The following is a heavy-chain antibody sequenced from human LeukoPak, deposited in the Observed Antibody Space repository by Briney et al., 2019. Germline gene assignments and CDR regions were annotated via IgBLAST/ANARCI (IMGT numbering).Heavy chain of an antibody. Sequence: PSETLSLTCSVSGGSISSCYWSWIRQPPGKGLEWIGYIYYSGSTNYNPSLKSRVAISVDTSKNQFSLKLSSVTAADTAVYYCARYDVWGSYRAFDYWGQGTLVTVSS. J-gene: IGHJ4*02. CDR3: ARYDVWGSYRAFDY. V-gene: IGHV4-59*12. D-gene: IGHD3-16*02. CDR2: IYYSGST. CDR1: GGSISSCY.